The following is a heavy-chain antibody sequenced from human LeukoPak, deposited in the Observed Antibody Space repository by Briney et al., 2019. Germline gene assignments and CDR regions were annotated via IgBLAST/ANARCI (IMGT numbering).Heavy chain of an antibody. V-gene: IGHV4-38-2*02. Sequence: SETLSLTCTVSGYSISSGYYWGWIRQPPGKGLEWIGSIYHSGSTYYNPSLKSRVTISVDTSKNQFSLKLSSVTAADTAVYYCARQVVGTVWGSYRSTLGYDYWGQGTLVTVSS. D-gene: IGHD3-16*02. CDR2: IYHSGST. CDR3: ARQVVGTVWGSYRSTLGYDY. J-gene: IGHJ4*02. CDR1: GYSISSGYY.